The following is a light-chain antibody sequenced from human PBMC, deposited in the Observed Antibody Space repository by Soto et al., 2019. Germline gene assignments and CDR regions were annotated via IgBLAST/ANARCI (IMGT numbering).Light chain of an antibody. V-gene: IGKV3-15*01. J-gene: IGKJ1*01. CDR3: QQYNNWPRT. CDR2: GAS. CDR1: QSVSSN. Sequence: EIVMTQPPATLSGSPGERATLSCRASQSVSSNLAWYQQKPGQAPRLLIYGASTRATDIPARFSGSGSGTEFTLTISSLQSGDFAVYYCQQYNNWPRTFGQGTKVDIK.